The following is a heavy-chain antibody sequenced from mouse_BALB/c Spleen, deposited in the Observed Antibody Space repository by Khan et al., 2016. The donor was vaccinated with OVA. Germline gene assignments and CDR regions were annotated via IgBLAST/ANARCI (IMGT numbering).Heavy chain of an antibody. CDR3: ARRNYFGYTFAY. J-gene: IGHJ3*01. D-gene: IGHD1-2*01. Sequence: QVQLQQSGAELARPGASVKLSCKASGYTFTDYYINWVKQRTGQGLEWIGEISPGSGDTYYNERFKGKATLTADKSSSTAYMQRSSLTSEAAAVYFGARRNYFGYTFAYWGQGTLVTVSA. CDR2: ISPGSGDT. V-gene: IGHV1-77*01. CDR1: GYTFTDYY.